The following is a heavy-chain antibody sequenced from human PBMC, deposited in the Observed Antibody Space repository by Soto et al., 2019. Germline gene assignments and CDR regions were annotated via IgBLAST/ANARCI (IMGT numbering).Heavy chain of an antibody. CDR3: VAWGTSSSNP. CDR1: GFIFNTHG. J-gene: IGHJ5*02. CDR2: TKRDGSGK. V-gene: IGHV3-7*01. Sequence: GGSLRLSCAASGFIFNTHGMSWVRQAPEKGLEWVAHTKRDGSGKYYVDSAKGRFTISRDNTRNSLYLQMNSLSAYDTALYYCVAWGTSSSNPWGQGTLVTVSS. D-gene: IGHD3-16*01.